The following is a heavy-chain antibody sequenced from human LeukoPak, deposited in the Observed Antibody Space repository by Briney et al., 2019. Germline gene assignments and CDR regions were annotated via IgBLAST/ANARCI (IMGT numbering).Heavy chain of an antibody. CDR1: GFTFSSYW. CDR3: ARDYWFGELSFDY. V-gene: IGHV3-7*01. Sequence: GSLRLSCAASGFTFSSYWMSWVRQAPGKGLEWVANIKQDGSEKYYVDSVKGRFTISRDNAKNSLYLQMNSLRAEDTAVYYCARDYWFGELSFDYWGQGTLVTVSS. CDR2: IKQDGSEK. J-gene: IGHJ4*02. D-gene: IGHD3-10*01.